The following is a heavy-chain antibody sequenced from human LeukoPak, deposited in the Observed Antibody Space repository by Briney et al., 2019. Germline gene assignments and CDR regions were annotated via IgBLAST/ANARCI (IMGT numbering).Heavy chain of an antibody. D-gene: IGHD3-3*01. Sequence: ASVKVSCKVSGYTFTSYDINWVRQATGQGLEWMGWMNPNSGNTGYAQKFQGRVTMTRNTSISTAYMELSSLRSEDTAVYYCAAKLRFLEWSITPFDYWGQGTLVTVSS. J-gene: IGHJ4*02. CDR1: GYTFTSYD. CDR3: AAKLRFLEWSITPFDY. CDR2: MNPNSGNT. V-gene: IGHV1-8*01.